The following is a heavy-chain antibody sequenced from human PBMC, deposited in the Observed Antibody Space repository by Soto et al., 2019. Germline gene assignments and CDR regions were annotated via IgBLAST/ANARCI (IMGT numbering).Heavy chain of an antibody. V-gene: IGHV4-34*01. CDR3: ARGGYSYYFDY. Sequence: SETLSLTCSVYGGSFSGYYWSWIRQPPGKGLEWIGEINHSGSTNYNPSLKSRVTISVDTSKNQFSLKLSSVTAADTAVYYCARGGYSYYFDYWGQGTLVTVSS. CDR1: GGSFSGYY. J-gene: IGHJ4*02. CDR2: INHSGST. D-gene: IGHD5-18*01.